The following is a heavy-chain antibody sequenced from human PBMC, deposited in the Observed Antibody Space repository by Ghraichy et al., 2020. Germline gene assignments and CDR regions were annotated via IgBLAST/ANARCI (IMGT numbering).Heavy chain of an antibody. CDR2: IRSKANSYAT. V-gene: IGHV3-73*01. CDR1: GFTFSGSA. CDR3: TGTPGYSSR. D-gene: IGHD6-13*01. Sequence: GGSLRLSCAASGFTFSGSAMHWVRQASGKGLEWVGRIRSKANSYATAYAASVKGRFTISRDDSKNTAYLQMNSLKTEDTAVYYCTGTPGYSSRWGQGTLVTVSS. J-gene: IGHJ4*02.